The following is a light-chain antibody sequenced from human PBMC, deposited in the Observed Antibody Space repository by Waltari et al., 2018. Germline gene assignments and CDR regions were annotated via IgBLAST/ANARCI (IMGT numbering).Light chain of an antibody. CDR2: RAT. V-gene: IGKV1-5*03. Sequence: DIQMTQSPSTLSASVGDRVTITCRASQSISVWLAWYQQKAGKAPKLLIYRATMLESGVPSRFSGSGSGTEFTLTINSLQPDDFATYYCQHYDSYSPTPCGQGTKVEVK. J-gene: IGKJ1*01. CDR3: QHYDSYSPTP. CDR1: QSISVW.